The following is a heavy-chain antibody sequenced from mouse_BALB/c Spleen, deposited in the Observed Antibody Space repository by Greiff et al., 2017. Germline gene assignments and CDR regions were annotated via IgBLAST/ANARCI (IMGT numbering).Heavy chain of an antibody. Sequence: EVQLQQSGAELVRSGASVKLSCTASGFNIKDYYMHWVKQRPEQGLEWIGWIDPENGDTEYAPKFQGKATMTADTSSNTAYLQLSSLTSEDTAVYYCNARDSSSYAMDYWGQGTSVTVSS. CDR2: IDPENGDT. J-gene: IGHJ4*01. CDR3: NARDSSSYAMDY. CDR1: GFNIKDYY. V-gene: IGHV14-4*02.